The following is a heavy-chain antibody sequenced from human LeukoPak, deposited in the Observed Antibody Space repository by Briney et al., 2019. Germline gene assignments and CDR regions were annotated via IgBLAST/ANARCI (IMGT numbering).Heavy chain of an antibody. V-gene: IGHV3-53*01. D-gene: IGHD2-2*01. CDR3: ARNPFCSSTSCYSLLFDP. Sequence: GGSLRLSCAASGFTVSSNYMSWVCQAPGKGLEWVSSIYSGRTTYYADSVKGRFTISRDNAKNSLYLQMNSLRAEDTAVYYCARNPFCSSTSCYSLLFDPWGQGTLVTVSS. J-gene: IGHJ5*02. CDR1: GFTVSSNY. CDR2: IYSGRTT.